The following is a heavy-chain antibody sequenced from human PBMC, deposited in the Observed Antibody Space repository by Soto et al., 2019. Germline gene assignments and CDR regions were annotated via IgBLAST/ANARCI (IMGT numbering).Heavy chain of an antibody. CDR3: AREPYCSGGSCYLGYFDY. CDR2: TYYSGNT. J-gene: IGHJ4*02. V-gene: IGHV4-31*03. Sequence: PSETLSLTCTVSGGSISSGGYYWNWIRQHPGKGLEWIGYTYYSGNTYYNPSLKSRVTMSVDTSKNQFSLRLSSVTAADTAVYYCAREPYCSGGSCYLGYFDYWGQGTLVTVSS. D-gene: IGHD2-15*01. CDR1: GGSISSGGYY.